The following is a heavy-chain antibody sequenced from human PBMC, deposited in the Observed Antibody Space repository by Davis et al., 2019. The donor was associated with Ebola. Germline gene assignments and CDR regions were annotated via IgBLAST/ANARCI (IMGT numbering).Heavy chain of an antibody. D-gene: IGHD1-26*01. CDR1: GFTFSSYA. Sequence: GGSLRLSCAASGFTFSSYAMTWARQAPGKGLEWVSAITGSGGGTYYADSVKGRFTISRDNSKNTLYLQMNGLRVEDTAIYYCAKDTSNIWFDIWGQGTMVTVSS. CDR3: AKDTSNIWFDI. CDR2: ITGSGGGT. J-gene: IGHJ3*02. V-gene: IGHV3-23*01.